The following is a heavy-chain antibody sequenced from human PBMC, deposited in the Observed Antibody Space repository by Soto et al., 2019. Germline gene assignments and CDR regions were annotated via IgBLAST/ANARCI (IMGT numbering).Heavy chain of an antibody. D-gene: IGHD2-15*01. CDR1: GFTVSTKY. Sequence: EVQLVESGGGLVQPGGSLRLSCAASGFTVSTKYMSWVRQAPGKGLEWVSLIQSGGSTYYAGAVEGRFTISRDNSDKNLFLQMNSLRVEDPAMYYCTRDDVYCDGGGCYGVPMDVWGQGTTVTVS. J-gene: IGHJ6*02. CDR2: IQSGGST. CDR3: TRDDVYCDGGGCYGVPMDV. V-gene: IGHV3-66*01.